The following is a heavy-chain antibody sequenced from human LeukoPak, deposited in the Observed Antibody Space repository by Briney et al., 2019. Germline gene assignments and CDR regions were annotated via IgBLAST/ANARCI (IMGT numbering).Heavy chain of an antibody. CDR3: ARVGYSYVINDWSRTGLGAYPTKYYYHMDV. CDR1: GGSFSGYY. Sequence: SETLSLTCAVYGGSFSGYYWSWIRQPPGKGLEWTGEINRSGSTNYNPSLKSRVTISGDTSKNQFSLKLSSVTAADTAVYFCARVGYSYVINDWSRTGLGAYPTKYYYHMDVWGKGTTVTVSS. CDR2: INRSGST. J-gene: IGHJ6*03. D-gene: IGHD5-18*01. V-gene: IGHV4-34*01.